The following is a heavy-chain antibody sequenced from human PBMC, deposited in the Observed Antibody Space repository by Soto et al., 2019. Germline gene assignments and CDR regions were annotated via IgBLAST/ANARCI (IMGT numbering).Heavy chain of an antibody. D-gene: IGHD6-13*01. CDR3: ARRVAQQLVRHYYYYGMDV. Sequence: QRREWMGWINAGNGNTKYTQKFQGRVTITRDTSASTAYMELSSLRSEDTAVYYCARRVAQQLVRHYYYYGMDVWGQGTTVTVSS. V-gene: IGHV1-3*01. CDR2: INAGNGNT. J-gene: IGHJ6*02.